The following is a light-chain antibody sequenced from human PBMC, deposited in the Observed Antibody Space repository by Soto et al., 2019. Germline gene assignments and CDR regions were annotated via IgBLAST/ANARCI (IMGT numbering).Light chain of an antibody. CDR3: QQLWP. CDR2: GAS. V-gene: IGKV3-20*01. CDR1: QSVSSSY. Sequence: EIVFSQSPGTLSLSPGERATLSCRASQSVSSSYLAWYQQKPGQAPRLLIYGASSRATGIPDRFSGSGSGTDFTLTISRLEPEDFAVYYCQQLWPFGQLTKVDI. J-gene: IGKJ1*01.